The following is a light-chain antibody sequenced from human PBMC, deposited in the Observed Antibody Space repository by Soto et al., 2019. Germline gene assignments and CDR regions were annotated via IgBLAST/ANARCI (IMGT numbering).Light chain of an antibody. CDR2: GAS. V-gene: IGKV3-20*01. CDR3: QQYGSSLLT. Sequence: EIVLTQSPGTLSLSPGERATLSCRASQSVSSSYLAWYQQKPGQAPRLLIYGASSRATAIPDRFSGSGSGTYVSLTISRLEPADFAVYYWQQYGSSLLTFGGGTKVEIK. J-gene: IGKJ4*01. CDR1: QSVSSSY.